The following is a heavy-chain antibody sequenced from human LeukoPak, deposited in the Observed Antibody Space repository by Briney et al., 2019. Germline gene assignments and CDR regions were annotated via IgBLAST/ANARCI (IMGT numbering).Heavy chain of an antibody. CDR2: IIPIFGTA. CDR1: GGTFSSYA. V-gene: IGHV1-69*05. CDR3: ASGLSSGYDFDY. Sequence: AASVTVSCKASGGTFSSYAISWVRQAPGQGLEWMGGIIPIFGTANYAQKFQGRVTITTDESTSTAYMELSSLRSEDTAVYYCASGLSSGYDFDYWGQGTLVTVSS. J-gene: IGHJ4*02. D-gene: IGHD5-12*01.